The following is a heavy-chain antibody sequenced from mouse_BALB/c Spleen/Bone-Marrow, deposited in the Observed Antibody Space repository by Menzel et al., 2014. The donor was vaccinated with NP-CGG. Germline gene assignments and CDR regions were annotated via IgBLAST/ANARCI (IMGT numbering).Heavy chain of an antibody. D-gene: IGHD4-1*01. CDR3: ARERNWDSFAY. J-gene: IGHJ3*01. V-gene: IGHV1-4*01. CDR2: INPSSGYT. Sequence: VQGVESGAELERPGASVKMSCKASGYTFTSYTMHWVKQRPGQGLEWIGYINPSSGYTNYNQKFKDKATLTADKSSSTAYMQLSSLTSEDSAVYYCARERNWDSFAYWGQGTLVTVSA. CDR1: GYTFTSYT.